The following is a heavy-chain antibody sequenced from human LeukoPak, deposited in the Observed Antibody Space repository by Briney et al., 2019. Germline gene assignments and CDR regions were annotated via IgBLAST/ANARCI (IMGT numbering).Heavy chain of an antibody. CDR3: VKEPAPYSLGDA. CDR2: VWDNGINK. J-gene: IGHJ6*04. CDR1: GFTFSRYG. Sequence: GRSLTLSCAASGFTFSRYGMHWVRQAPGPGLEWVAVVWDNGINKFYADSVKGRFTISRDNSKHTLSLHMNSLRAEDTAVYYCVKEPAPYSLGDAWGKGTTVTVSS. D-gene: IGHD5-18*01. V-gene: IGHV3-33*06.